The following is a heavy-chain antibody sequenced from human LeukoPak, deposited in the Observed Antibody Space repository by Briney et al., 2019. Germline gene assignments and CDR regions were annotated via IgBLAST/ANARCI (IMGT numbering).Heavy chain of an antibody. Sequence: GGSLRLSCAASGFTFSSYWMSWVRQAPGKGLEWVANIKQDGSEKYYVDSVKGRFTISRDNAKNSLYLQMNSLRAEDTAVYYCARVNSGYDSERFDYWGQGTLVTVSS. D-gene: IGHD5-12*01. CDR2: IKQDGSEK. J-gene: IGHJ4*02. CDR3: ARVNSGYDSERFDY. V-gene: IGHV3-7*01. CDR1: GFTFSSYW.